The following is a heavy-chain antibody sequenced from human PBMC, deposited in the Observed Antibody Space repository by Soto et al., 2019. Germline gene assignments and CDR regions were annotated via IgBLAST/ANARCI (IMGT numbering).Heavy chain of an antibody. CDR1: GGSINSSAYY. D-gene: IGHD2-15*01. CDR2: ISYGEST. Sequence: QLQLQESGPGLVKPSETLSLTCTVSGGSINSSAYYWGWIRQPPGEGLEWVGSISYGESTYYNPSPKSRVTISVDPSKNHFSLKPDSVTAPDTAVYYCARREYCSGGSCYHFDAWGHGTLVTVSS. CDR3: ARREYCSGGSCYHFDA. V-gene: IGHV4-39*02. J-gene: IGHJ4*01.